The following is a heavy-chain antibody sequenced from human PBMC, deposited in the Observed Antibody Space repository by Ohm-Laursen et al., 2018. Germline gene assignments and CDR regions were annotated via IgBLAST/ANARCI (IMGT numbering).Heavy chain of an antibody. CDR2: ISYDGSNK. Sequence: SLRLSCTASGFTFSDYAMHWVRQAPGKGLEWVAVISYDGSNKYYADSVKGRFTISRDNSKNTLYLQMSSLRAEDTAVYYCAKTSSSSWSNFDYWGQGTLVTVSS. CDR3: AKTSSSSWSNFDY. V-gene: IGHV3-30*18. CDR1: GFTFSDYA. J-gene: IGHJ4*02. D-gene: IGHD6-13*01.